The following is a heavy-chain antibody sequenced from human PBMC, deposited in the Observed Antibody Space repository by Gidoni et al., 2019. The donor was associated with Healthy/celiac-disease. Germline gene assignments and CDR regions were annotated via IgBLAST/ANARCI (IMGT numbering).Heavy chain of an antibody. V-gene: IGHV1-69*02. J-gene: IGHJ6*02. CDR1: GGTFSSYT. CDR2: IIPILGIE. CDR3: VVRLYTTRNYYGSGSSPYYYYGMDV. D-gene: IGHD3-10*01. Sequence: QVQLVQSGAEVKKPGSSVKGSCTASGGTFSSYTICWVRQAPGQGLEGMGRIIPILGIENYEQKCQGRVTITEDKSTSTAYMELSRLRSENTAVYYCVVRLYTTRNYYGSGSSPYYYYGMDVWGQGTTVTVSS.